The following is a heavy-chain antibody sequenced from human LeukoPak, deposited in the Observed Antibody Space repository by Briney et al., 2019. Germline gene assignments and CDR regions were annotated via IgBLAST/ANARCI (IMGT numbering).Heavy chain of an antibody. J-gene: IGHJ5*02. D-gene: IGHD6-19*01. CDR1: GGSISSYY. CDR3: ARLSSYTSGWFQDL. Sequence: SETLSLTCTVSGGSISSYYWTWIRQPPGKGLEWIGYIYYTGSTNYNPSLKSRVTISVDTSKNQFSLKLSSVTAADTAVYHCARLSSYTSGWFQDLWGQGTLVSVSS. CDR2: IYYTGST. V-gene: IGHV4-59*08.